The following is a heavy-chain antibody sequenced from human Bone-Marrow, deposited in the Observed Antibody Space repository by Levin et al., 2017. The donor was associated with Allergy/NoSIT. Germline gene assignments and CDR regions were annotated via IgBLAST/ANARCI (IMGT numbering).Heavy chain of an antibody. CDR1: GYTFTSYD. D-gene: IGHD6-19*01. CDR2: MNPNSGNT. J-gene: IGHJ4*02. CDR3: ARGVWDSGWYSYFDY. V-gene: IGHV1-8*01. Sequence: GESLKISCKASGYTFTSYDINWVRQATGQGLEWMGWMNPNSGNTGYAQKFQGRVTMTRNTSISTAYMELSSLRSEDTAVYYCARGVWDSGWYSYFDYWGQGTLVTVSS.